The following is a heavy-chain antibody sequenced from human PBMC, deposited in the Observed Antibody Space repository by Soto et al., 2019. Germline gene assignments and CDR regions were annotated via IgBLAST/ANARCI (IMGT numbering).Heavy chain of an antibody. V-gene: IGHV4-31*03. CDR2: IYYSGGT. J-gene: IGHJ4*02. D-gene: IGHD3-22*01. CDR3: VRGYDDDSGGYLFDY. Sequence: SETLSLTCSVSGGSVSSDIYYWTWIRQHPGKGPEWIGHIYYSGGTYYNPSLKSRVTISLDMSKNQFSLKLTSVSAADTAVYYCVRGYDDDSGGYLFDYWGQGTLVTVSS. CDR1: GGSVSSDIYY.